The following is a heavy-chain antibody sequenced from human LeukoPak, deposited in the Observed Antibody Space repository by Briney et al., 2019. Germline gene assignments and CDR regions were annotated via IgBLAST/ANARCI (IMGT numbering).Heavy chain of an antibody. D-gene: IGHD6-19*01. J-gene: IGHJ5*02. Sequence: GGSLRLSCAASGFTFSAYGMQWVRQAPGKGLEWVAFIRYDGSNKYYADSVKGRFTISRDNPKNTLYLQMNSLRPGDTAVYYCAKGVHSSGWPNWFDPWGQGTLVTVSS. CDR2: IRYDGSNK. V-gene: IGHV3-30*02. CDR3: AKGVHSSGWPNWFDP. CDR1: GFTFSAYG.